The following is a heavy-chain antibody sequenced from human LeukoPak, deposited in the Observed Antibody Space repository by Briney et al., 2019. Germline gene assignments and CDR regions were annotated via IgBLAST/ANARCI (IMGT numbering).Heavy chain of an antibody. V-gene: IGHV4-59*01. CDR3: ARGPHYDILTGYYYGMDV. CDR1: GGSISSYY. CDR2: IYYSGST. Sequence: SETLSLTCTVSGGSISSYYWSWIRQPPGKGLEWIGYIYYSGSTNYNPPLKSRVTISVDTSKNQFSLKLSSVTAADTAVYYCARGPHYDILTGYYYGMDVWGKGTTVTVSS. D-gene: IGHD3-9*01. J-gene: IGHJ6*04.